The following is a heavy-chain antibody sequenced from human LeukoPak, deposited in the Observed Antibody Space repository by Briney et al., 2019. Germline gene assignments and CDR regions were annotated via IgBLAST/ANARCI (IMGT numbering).Heavy chain of an antibody. J-gene: IGHJ4*02. CDR2: IIPILGIA. CDR3: ARAITIFGVVITFGYFDY. V-gene: IGHV1-69*02. CDR1: GGTFSSYT. D-gene: IGHD3-3*01. Sequence: SVKVSCRASGGTFSSYTISWLRQAPGQGLEWMGRIIPILGIANYAQKFQGRVTITVDKSTSTAYMERSSLRSEDTAVYYCARAITIFGVVITFGYFDYWGQGTLVTVSS.